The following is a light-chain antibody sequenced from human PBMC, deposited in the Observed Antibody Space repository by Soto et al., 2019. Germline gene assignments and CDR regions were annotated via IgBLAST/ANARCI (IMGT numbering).Light chain of an antibody. CDR2: EVT. Sequence: QSALTQPPSASGSPGQSVTISCTGTTSDVGGHNYVSWYQQHPGKAPKLMIYEVTKRPSGVPDRFSGSKSGSTASLTVSGLQAEDEADYYCSSYAGSNNFVVFGGGTQLTVL. V-gene: IGLV2-8*01. CDR1: TSDVGGHNY. J-gene: IGLJ2*01. CDR3: SSYAGSNNFVV.